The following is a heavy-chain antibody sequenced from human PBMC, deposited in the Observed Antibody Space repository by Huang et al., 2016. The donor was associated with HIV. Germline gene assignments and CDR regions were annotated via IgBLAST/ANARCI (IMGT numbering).Heavy chain of an antibody. D-gene: IGHD3-10*01. J-gene: IGHJ6*03. CDR2: IYYKGST. CDR3: ARHREGPVAYYSGWGSHLNYMDV. Sequence: QLLLQESGPGLVKPSEALALTCAVSGGSIRSSDYHWGWIRQPPGKGLEWIGRIYYKGSTHYSPSHKSRVTIAVDTSKNLFFLNLTSMTAADTAVYYGARHREGPVAYYSGWGSHLNYMDVWGRGRTVVVSS. V-gene: IGHV4-39*01. CDR1: GGSIRSSDYH.